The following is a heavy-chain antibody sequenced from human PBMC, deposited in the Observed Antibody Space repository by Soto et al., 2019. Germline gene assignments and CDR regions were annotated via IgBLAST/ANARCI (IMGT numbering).Heavy chain of an antibody. CDR2: ISSSSSTI. D-gene: IGHD1-7*01. CDR1: GFTFSSYS. J-gene: IGHJ1*01. V-gene: IGHV3-48*02. Sequence: PVGSLRLSGAASGFTFSSYSMNWVRQAPGKGLEWVSYISSSSSTIYYAVSLKGRFTISRENAKNSLYLQMNSLRDEDTAVYYCARDPGTDGSQYFQHWGQGTLVTVSS. CDR3: ARDPGTDGSQYFQH.